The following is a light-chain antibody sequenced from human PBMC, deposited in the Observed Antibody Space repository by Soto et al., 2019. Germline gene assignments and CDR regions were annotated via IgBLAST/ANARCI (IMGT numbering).Light chain of an antibody. J-gene: IGLJ2*01. CDR1: SSDVGGYNY. Sequence: QSALTQPASVSGSPGRSITISCTGTSSDVGGYNYVSWYQQHPGKGPKLMIYEVSNRPSGVSNRFSGSKSGNTASLTISGLQAEDEADYYCSSYTTSSTPVVFGGGTKLTVL. CDR2: EVS. CDR3: SSYTTSSTPVV. V-gene: IGLV2-14*01.